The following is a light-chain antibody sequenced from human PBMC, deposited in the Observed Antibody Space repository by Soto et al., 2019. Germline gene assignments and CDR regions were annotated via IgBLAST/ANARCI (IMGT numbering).Light chain of an antibody. J-gene: IGKJ4*01. CDR3: QQSYSTPIT. CDR2: AAS. Sequence: DIQMTQSPSSLSASVGDRVTITCRASQSISSYLNWYQQKPGKAPKLLIYAASSLQSGVPSRFSGSGSGTDFTLTITSLQPEEFATYYFQQSYSTPITFGGGTKVEIK. CDR1: QSISSY. V-gene: IGKV1-39*01.